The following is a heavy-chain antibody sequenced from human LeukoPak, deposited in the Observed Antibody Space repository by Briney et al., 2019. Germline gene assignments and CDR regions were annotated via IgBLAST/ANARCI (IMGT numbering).Heavy chain of an antibody. Sequence: GGSLRLSCAASGFTFSSYGMHWVRQALGKGLEWVADISYDGSNKYYADSVKGRFTISRDNSKNTLYLQMNSLRAEDTAVYYCANLPYYYDSSGYYSGYWGQGTLVTVSS. CDR1: GFTFSSYG. CDR3: ANLPYYYDSSGYYSGY. J-gene: IGHJ4*02. D-gene: IGHD3-22*01. V-gene: IGHV3-30*18. CDR2: ISYDGSNK.